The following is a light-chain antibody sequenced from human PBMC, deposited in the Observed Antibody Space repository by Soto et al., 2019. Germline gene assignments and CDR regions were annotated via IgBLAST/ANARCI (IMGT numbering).Light chain of an antibody. Sequence: AVLTQPPSVSAAPGQKVTISCSGSSSNIGGNSVSWYQQLPGTAPKLLIYDDDKRPSGIPDRFSGSKSGTSATLGITGFQTGDEADYYCGSWDSSLSASVFATGTKSTVL. CDR1: SSNIGGNS. V-gene: IGLV1-51*01. CDR2: DDD. CDR3: GSWDSSLSASV. J-gene: IGLJ1*01.